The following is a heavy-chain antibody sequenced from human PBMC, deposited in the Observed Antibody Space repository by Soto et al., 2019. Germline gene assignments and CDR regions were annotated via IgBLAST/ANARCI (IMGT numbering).Heavy chain of an antibody. V-gene: IGHV2-5*02. CDR1: GFSLSTSGVD. Sequence: QITLKESGPTLVKPTQTLTLTCTFSGFSLSTSGVDVGWLRQPPGKALEWLALIYWDDDKHYNPSLKSRLTITKDTSKSQVVLTMTNIDPVDTATYYCARTIGVRSKYYFDSWGQGTIVTVSS. D-gene: IGHD3-10*02. CDR3: ARTIGVRSKYYFDS. J-gene: IGHJ4*02. CDR2: IYWDDDK.